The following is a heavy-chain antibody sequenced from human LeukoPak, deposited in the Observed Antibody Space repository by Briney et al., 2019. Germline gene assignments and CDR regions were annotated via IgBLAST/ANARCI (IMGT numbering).Heavy chain of an antibody. V-gene: IGHV1-24*01. CDR1: GYTLTEIS. CDR2: FDPEDGET. D-gene: IGHD2-2*02. Sequence: ASVKLSCKVSGYTLTEISMDWVRHAPGQGLEWMGGFDPEDGETIYAQKFQGRVTMTEDTSTDTAYMELSSLRSEDTAVYYCASQAPHCSSTSCYTRGNWFDPWGQGTLVTVSS. J-gene: IGHJ5*02. CDR3: ASQAPHCSSTSCYTRGNWFDP.